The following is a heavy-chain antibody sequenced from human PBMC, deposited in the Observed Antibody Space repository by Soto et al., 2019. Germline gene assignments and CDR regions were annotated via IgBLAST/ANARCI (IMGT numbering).Heavy chain of an antibody. CDR3: ARVIGLHYIDY. Sequence: ASVKVSCKASGYTFTSYYMHWVRQAPGQGLEWMGIINPSGGSTSYAQKFQGRVTITRDTSTSTVYMELSSLRSEDTAVYYCARVIGLHYIDYWGQGTLVTVSS. J-gene: IGHJ4*02. D-gene: IGHD2-2*02. CDR1: GYTFTSYY. V-gene: IGHV1-46*01. CDR2: INPSGGST.